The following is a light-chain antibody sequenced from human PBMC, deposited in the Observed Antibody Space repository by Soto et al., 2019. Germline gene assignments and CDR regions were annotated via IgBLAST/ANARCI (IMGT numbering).Light chain of an antibody. CDR1: QSVSSSY. J-gene: IGKJ4*01. V-gene: IGKV3D-20*02. Sequence: EIVLTQSPGTLSLSPGERATLSCRASQSVSSSYLAWYQQKPGQAPRLLIYGASSRATGIPDRFSGSGSGTDFTLTISRLEPDDFAVYYCQQRSDWPSTFGGGTKVQIK. CDR2: GAS. CDR3: QQRSDWPST.